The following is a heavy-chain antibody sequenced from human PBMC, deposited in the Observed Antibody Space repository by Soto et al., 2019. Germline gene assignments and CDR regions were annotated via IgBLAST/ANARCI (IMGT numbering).Heavy chain of an antibody. J-gene: IGHJ4*02. CDR2: ISITTNYI. CDR3: ARESEDLTSTFDY. CDR1: GFAFTGNS. Sequence: PGGSLRLSCAASGFAFTGNSMNWVRQAPGKGLEWVSSISITTNYIYYGHSMKGRFTISRDNAKDSLYLEMNSLRAEDTAVYYCARESEDLTSTFDYWGQGTMVTVSS. V-gene: IGHV3-21*06.